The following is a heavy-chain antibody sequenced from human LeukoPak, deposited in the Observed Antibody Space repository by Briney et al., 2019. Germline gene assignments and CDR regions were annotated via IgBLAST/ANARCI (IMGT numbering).Heavy chain of an antibody. CDR1: GFTFSSYW. Sequence: PGGSLRLSCAASGFTFSSYWMSWVRQAPGKGLEWAANIKQDGSEKYYVDSVKGRFTISRDNAKNSLYLQMNSLRAEDTAVYYCAREVGATSGYFDYWGQGTLVTVSS. J-gene: IGHJ4*02. V-gene: IGHV3-7*01. CDR3: AREVGATSGYFDY. CDR2: IKQDGSEK. D-gene: IGHD1-26*01.